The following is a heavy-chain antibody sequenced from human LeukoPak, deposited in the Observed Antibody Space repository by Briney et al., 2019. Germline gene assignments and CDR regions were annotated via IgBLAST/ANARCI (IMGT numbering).Heavy chain of an antibody. CDR3: ARDGVRGLTFNWFDP. Sequence: PTETLSLTCTVSGGSINSDYWSWIRQPAGKGLEWIGRIYTSGSTNYNPSLKSRVTMSVDTSKNQFSLKLSSVTAADTAVYYCARDGVRGLTFNWFDPWGQGTLVTVSS. D-gene: IGHD3-10*01. V-gene: IGHV4-4*07. CDR2: IYTSGST. CDR1: GGSINSDY. J-gene: IGHJ5*02.